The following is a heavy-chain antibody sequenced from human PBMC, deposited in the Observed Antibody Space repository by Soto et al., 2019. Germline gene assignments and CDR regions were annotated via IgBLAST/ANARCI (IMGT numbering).Heavy chain of an antibody. CDR2: ISAYNGNT. V-gene: IGHV1-18*01. D-gene: IGHD2-21*01. CDR1: GYKFISHS. J-gene: IGHJ6*02. CDR3: ARGAFCGGAPGCRDMDV. Sequence: QIQLVQSGGDVKNPGASVKVSCKSSGYKFISHSITWVRQAPGQGLEWMGRISAYNGNTNYAQKLQGRVTMTTDTSTNTAYMELRSLRSDDTAVYYCARGAFCGGAPGCRDMDVWGQGTTVTVSS.